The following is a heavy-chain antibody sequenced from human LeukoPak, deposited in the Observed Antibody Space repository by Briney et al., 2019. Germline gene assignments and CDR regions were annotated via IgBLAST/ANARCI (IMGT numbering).Heavy chain of an antibody. V-gene: IGHV4-59*03. Sequence: PSETLSLTCSVSDGSIRTYYWSRIRQSPGQGLEWIGNIYYRGDINYNPSLKSRVIISIDTSKNQFSLKVTSLTAADTAVYYCATNKDWAEADWGQGTLVIVSS. D-gene: IGHD3/OR15-3a*01. CDR1: DGSIRTYY. J-gene: IGHJ4*02. CDR3: ATNKDWAEAD. CDR2: IYYRGDI.